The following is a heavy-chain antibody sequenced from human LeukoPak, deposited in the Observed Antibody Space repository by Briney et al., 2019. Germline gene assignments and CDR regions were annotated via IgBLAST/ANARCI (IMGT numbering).Heavy chain of an antibody. Sequence: GGSLRLSCAASGLSLINYRMNWVRQAPGKGLEWVSSISSSSSYIYYADSVKGRFTISRDNAKNSLYLQMNSLRAEDTAVYYCARSIPAAIYWYFDLWGRGTLVTVSS. D-gene: IGHD2-2*01. V-gene: IGHV3-21*01. J-gene: IGHJ2*01. CDR3: ARSIPAAIYWYFDL. CDR1: GLSLINYR. CDR2: ISSSSSYI.